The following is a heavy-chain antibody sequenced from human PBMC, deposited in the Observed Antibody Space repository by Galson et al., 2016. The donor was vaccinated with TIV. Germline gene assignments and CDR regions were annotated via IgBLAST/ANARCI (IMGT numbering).Heavy chain of an antibody. CDR1: GDTFTGYY. D-gene: IGHD4-17*01. V-gene: IGHV1-2*02. J-gene: IGHJ4*02. Sequence: SVKVSCKASGDTFTGYYVHWVRQAPGQGLEWMGWIDPRSVATNYAQKFQSRVTMTRDTSISTAHMELTRLTPDDTAVYYCARARYGDYFDYWGQGTLVTVSS. CDR3: ARARYGDYFDY. CDR2: IDPRSVAT.